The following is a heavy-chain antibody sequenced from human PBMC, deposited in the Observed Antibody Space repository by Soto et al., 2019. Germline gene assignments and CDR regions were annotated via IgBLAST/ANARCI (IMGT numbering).Heavy chain of an antibody. D-gene: IGHD6-19*01. Sequence: SVKVYCKASGGTFSSYAVSLVRQAPGQGLEWMGEIIPIFGTANYAQKFQGRVTITADESTSTAYMELSSLRSEDTAVYYCARSSSGDYYGMDVWGHGTTVTVSS. CDR1: GGTFSSYA. J-gene: IGHJ6*01. CDR3: ARSSSGDYYGMDV. V-gene: IGHV1-69*13. CDR2: IIPIFGTA.